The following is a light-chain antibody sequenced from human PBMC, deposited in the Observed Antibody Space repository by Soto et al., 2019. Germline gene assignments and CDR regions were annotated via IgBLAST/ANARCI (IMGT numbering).Light chain of an antibody. V-gene: IGKV3-20*01. CDR3: QQYGSSLWT. Sequence: EMVMTQSPATLSVSPLEIATLSCMASQSVSSYLAWYQQKPGQAPRLLIYGASSRATGIPDRFSGSGSGTHFTLTISTLEPQDFAVYYCQQYGSSLWTFGQGTKVDI. CDR1: QSVSSY. CDR2: GAS. J-gene: IGKJ1*01.